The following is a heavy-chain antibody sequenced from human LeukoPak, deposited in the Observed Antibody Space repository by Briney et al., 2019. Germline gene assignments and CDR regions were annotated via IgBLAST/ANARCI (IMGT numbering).Heavy chain of an antibody. CDR2: IKQDGSEK. CDR1: GFTLSTYW. V-gene: IGHV3-7*03. J-gene: IGHJ6*02. CDR3: ANIQGSGGNRWYYGMDV. D-gene: IGHD6-19*01. Sequence: RGSLRLSCAASGFTLSTYWMTWVRQAAGKGLDWVANIKQDGSEKYYGDSVKGRFTISRDNAKKLLYLQMNSLRAEDTALYYCANIQGSGGNRWYYGMDVWGQGNTVTVSS.